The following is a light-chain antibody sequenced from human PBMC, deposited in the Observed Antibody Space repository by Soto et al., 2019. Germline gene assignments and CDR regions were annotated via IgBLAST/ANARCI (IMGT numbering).Light chain of an antibody. Sequence: QSVLTQPPSVSGAPGQRVTISCTGSSSNIGAGYDVHWYQQLPGTAPKLLMYANSNRPSGVPDRFSGSKSGTSASLAITGLQAEDEPDYYCQSYDTSLSVVFGGGTKLTVL. CDR1: SSNIGAGYD. V-gene: IGLV1-40*01. J-gene: IGLJ2*01. CDR3: QSYDTSLSVV. CDR2: ANS.